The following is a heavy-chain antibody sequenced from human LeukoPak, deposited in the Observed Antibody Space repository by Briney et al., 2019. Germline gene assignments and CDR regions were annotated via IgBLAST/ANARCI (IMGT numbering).Heavy chain of an antibody. Sequence: SETLSLTCAVYGGSFSGYYWSWIRQPPGKGLEWIGEINHSGNTNYNPSLKSRVTISLDTSKNQFSLKLSSVTAADTAVYYCAPYGGDWNFDSWGQGTLVTVSS. J-gene: IGHJ4*02. CDR2: INHSGNT. CDR1: GGSFSGYY. CDR3: APYGGDWNFDS. D-gene: IGHD2-21*01. V-gene: IGHV4-34*01.